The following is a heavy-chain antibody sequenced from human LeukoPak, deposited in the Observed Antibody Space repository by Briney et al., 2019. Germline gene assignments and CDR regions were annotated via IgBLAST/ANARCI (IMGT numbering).Heavy chain of an antibody. Sequence: GGSLRLSCAASGFTVSSNYMSWVRQAPGKGLEWVSVIYSGGSTYYADSVKGRFTISRDNSKNTLYLQMNSLRAEDTAVYYCASRYSSSWLIGYWGQGTLVTVSS. CDR3: ASRYSSSWLIGY. CDR1: GFTVSSNY. J-gene: IGHJ4*02. D-gene: IGHD6-13*01. V-gene: IGHV3-66*01. CDR2: IYSGGST.